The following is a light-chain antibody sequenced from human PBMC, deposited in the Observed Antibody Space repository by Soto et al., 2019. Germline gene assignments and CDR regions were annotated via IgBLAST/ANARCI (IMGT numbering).Light chain of an antibody. Sequence: DIHMTQSPSTLSASIGDRVTITCRASQSISSWLAWYQQKPGRAPKLLLYEASSLKSGVPSRFSGSGSGTEFTLTISSLQPDDFATYYCQQYSSYSYAFGQGTKLEIK. CDR3: QQYSSYSYA. CDR1: QSISSW. J-gene: IGKJ2*01. CDR2: EAS. V-gene: IGKV1-5*01.